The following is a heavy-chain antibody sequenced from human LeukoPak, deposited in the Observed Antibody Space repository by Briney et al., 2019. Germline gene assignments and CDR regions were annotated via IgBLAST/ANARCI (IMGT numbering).Heavy chain of an antibody. D-gene: IGHD6-13*01. V-gene: IGHV1-2*02. Sequence: ASVKVSCKASGYTFTGYYMHWVRQAPGQGLEWMGWINPNSGGTNYAQKFQGRVTMTRDTSISTAYMELSRLRSDDTAVYYCARDLFSDRAAAGAYWGQGTLVTVSS. CDR3: ARDLFSDRAAAGAY. J-gene: IGHJ4*02. CDR2: INPNSGGT. CDR1: GYTFTGYY.